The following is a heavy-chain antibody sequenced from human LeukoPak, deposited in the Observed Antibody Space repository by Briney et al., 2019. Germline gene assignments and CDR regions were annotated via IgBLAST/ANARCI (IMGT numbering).Heavy chain of an antibody. CDR3: ARGTYYYETSVSANDY. V-gene: IGHV1-18*01. J-gene: IGHJ4*02. CDR1: GYTFTSYG. D-gene: IGHD3-22*01. Sequence: ASVKVSCKASGYTFTSYGITWVRQAPGQGLEWMGWISAYNGDTNYAQKLQGRVTMTTDTSTSTAYMELRSLRSDDSAVYYCARGTYYYETSVSANDYWGQGTLVTV. CDR2: ISAYNGDT.